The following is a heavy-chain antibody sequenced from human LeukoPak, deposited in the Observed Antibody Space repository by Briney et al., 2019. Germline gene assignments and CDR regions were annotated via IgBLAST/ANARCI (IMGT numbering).Heavy chain of an antibody. CDR2: IYYSGST. V-gene: IGHV4-61*01. D-gene: IGHD1-1*01. J-gene: IGHJ4*02. Sequence: PSETLSLTCTVSGGSVSSGTYYWSWIRQPPGKGLEWIGYIYYSGSTNYNPSLKSRVTISIDTSKNQFSLKLSSVTAADTAVYYCARDRVRGNANPYFDYWGQGTLVTVSS. CDR1: GGSVSSGTYY. CDR3: ARDRVRGNANPYFDY.